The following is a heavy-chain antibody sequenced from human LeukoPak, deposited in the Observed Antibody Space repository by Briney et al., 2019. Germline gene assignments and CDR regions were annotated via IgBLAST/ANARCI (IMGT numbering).Heavy chain of an antibody. CDR2: ISSSSSTI. J-gene: IGHJ5*02. Sequence: GGSLRLSCAASGFTFSSYSMNWVRQAPGKGLEWVSYISSSSSTIYYADSVKGRFTISRDNAKNSLYLQMNSLRAEDTAVYYCAKDRRPIVVVPAAGFDPWGQGTLVTVSS. CDR3: AKDRRPIVVVPAAGFDP. V-gene: IGHV3-48*04. D-gene: IGHD2-2*01. CDR1: GFTFSSYS.